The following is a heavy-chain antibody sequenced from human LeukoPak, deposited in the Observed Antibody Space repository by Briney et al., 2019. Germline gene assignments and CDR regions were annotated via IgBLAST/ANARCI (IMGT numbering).Heavy chain of an antibody. CDR2: INHSGST. CDR1: GGSFSGYY. CDR3: ARHVKYCSGGSCGNDAFDI. Sequence: SETLSLTCAVYGGSFSGYYWSWICQPPGKGLEWIGEINHSGSTNYNPSLKSRVTISVDTSKNQFSLKLSSVTAADTAVYYCARHVKYCSGGSCGNDAFDIWGQGTMVTVSS. D-gene: IGHD2-15*01. V-gene: IGHV4-34*01. J-gene: IGHJ3*02.